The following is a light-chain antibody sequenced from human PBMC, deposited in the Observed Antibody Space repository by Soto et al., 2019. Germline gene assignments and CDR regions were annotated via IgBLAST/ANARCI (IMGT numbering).Light chain of an antibody. CDR3: AAWEGSLNGWV. CDR2: SNN. CDR1: SSNIGSNT. V-gene: IGLV1-44*01. Sequence: QSVLTQPPSASGTPGQRVTISCSGSSSNIGSNTVNWYQQLPGTAPKLLISSNNQRPSGVPDRFSGSKSGTSASLAISGLQSEDEADYYCAAWEGSLNGWVFGGGTKVAVL. J-gene: IGLJ3*02.